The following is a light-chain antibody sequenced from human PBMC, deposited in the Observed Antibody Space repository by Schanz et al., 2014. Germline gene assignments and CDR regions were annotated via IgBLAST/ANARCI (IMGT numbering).Light chain of an antibody. CDR3: QQYGNSPAWT. Sequence: EVVMTQSPATLSGSPGQRATLTCRASQSVGGDLAWYQKKPGQAPRLLIYGASSRATGIPDRFSGSGSGTDFTLTISRLEPEDFAMYYCQQYGNSPAWTFGQGTRVEIK. CDR1: QSVGGD. J-gene: IGKJ1*01. CDR2: GAS. V-gene: IGKV3-20*01.